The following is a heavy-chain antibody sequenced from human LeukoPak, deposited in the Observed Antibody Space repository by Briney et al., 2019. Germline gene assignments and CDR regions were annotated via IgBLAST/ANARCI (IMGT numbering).Heavy chain of an antibody. CDR1: GGSISSYY. J-gene: IGHJ4*02. CDR3: ARIGGTYYEYYFDY. V-gene: IGHV4-4*07. CDR2: IYSSGST. D-gene: IGHD1-26*01. Sequence: SQTLSLTCTVSGGSISSYYWSWIRQPAGKGLEWIGRIYSSGSTNYNPSLKSRVTMSVDTTKNQFSLKLSSVTAADTAVYYCARIGGTYYEYYFDYWGQGTLVTVSS.